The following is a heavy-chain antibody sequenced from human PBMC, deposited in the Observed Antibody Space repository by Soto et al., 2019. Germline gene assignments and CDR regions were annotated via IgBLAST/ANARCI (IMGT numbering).Heavy chain of an antibody. CDR1: GFTFSSYG. CDR3: ARAGIAVAGFDY. J-gene: IGHJ4*02. Sequence: QVQLVESGGGVVQPGRSLRLSCAASGFTFSSYGMHWVRQAPGKGLEWVAVIWYDGSNKYYGDSVKGRFTISRDNSKNTLYLQMNSLRAEDTAVYYCARAGIAVAGFDYWGPGTLVTVSS. D-gene: IGHD6-19*01. V-gene: IGHV3-33*01. CDR2: IWYDGSNK.